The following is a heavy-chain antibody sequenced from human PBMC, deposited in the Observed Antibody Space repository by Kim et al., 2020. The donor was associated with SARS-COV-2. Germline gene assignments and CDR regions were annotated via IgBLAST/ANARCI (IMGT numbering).Heavy chain of an antibody. J-gene: IGHJ3*02. CDR3: AKAGLTTVTTLPAFDI. CDR1: GFTFSSYA. V-gene: IGHV3-23*01. Sequence: GGSLRLSCAASGFTFSSYAMSWVRQAPGKGLEWVSAISGSGGSTYYADSVKGRFTISRDNSKNTLYLQMNSLRAEDTAVYYCAKAGLTTVTTLPAFDIWGQGTMVTVSS. CDR2: ISGSGGST. D-gene: IGHD4-17*01.